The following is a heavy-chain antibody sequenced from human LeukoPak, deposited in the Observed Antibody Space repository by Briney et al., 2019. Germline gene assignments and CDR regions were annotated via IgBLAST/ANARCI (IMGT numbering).Heavy chain of an antibody. D-gene: IGHD3-22*01. CDR1: GGSISDYF. CDR2: ISGSGGST. V-gene: IGHV3-23*01. Sequence: ETLSLTCTVSGGSISDYFWSWVRQAPGKGLEWVSAISGSGGSTYYADSVKGRFTISRDNSKNTLYLQMNSLRAEDTAVYYCAKALIYDSSGYYGSPPAYFDYWGQGTLVTVSS. CDR3: AKALIYDSSGYYGSPPAYFDY. J-gene: IGHJ4*02.